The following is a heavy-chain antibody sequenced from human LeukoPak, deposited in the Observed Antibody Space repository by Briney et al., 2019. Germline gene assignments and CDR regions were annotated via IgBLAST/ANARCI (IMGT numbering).Heavy chain of an antibody. CDR1: GGSISIYY. D-gene: IGHD6-19*01. J-gene: IGHJ1*01. V-gene: IGHV4-59*01. CDR3: ARGGWYPESFQH. Sequence: SETLPLTCAVSGGSISIYYWNWVRDPPGRGLEWIGYIYYSGSTNYNATLKSRVTISVDTSKNQFSLKLSSVTAADTAVYYCARGGWYPESFQHWGQGALVTVSS. CDR2: IYYSGST.